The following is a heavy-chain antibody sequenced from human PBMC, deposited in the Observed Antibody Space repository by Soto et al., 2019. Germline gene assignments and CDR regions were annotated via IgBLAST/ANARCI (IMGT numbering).Heavy chain of an antibody. CDR1: GGSFSGYY. CDR2: INHSGST. Sequence: SETLSLTCAVYGGSFSGYYWSWIRQPPGKGLEWIGEINHSGSTNYNPSLKSRVTISVDTSKNQFPLKLSSVTAADTAVYYCARKEDLDSILLVPAAPYFDYWGQGTLVTVSS. V-gene: IGHV4-34*01. CDR3: ARKEDLDSILLVPAAPYFDY. J-gene: IGHJ4*02. D-gene: IGHD2-2*01.